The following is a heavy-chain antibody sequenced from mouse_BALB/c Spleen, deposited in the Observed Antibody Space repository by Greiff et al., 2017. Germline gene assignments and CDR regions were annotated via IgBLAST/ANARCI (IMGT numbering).Heavy chain of an antibody. CDR1: GYTFTSYT. Sequence: QVQLKESGAELARPGASVKMSCKASGYTFTSYTMHWVKQRPGQGLEWIGYINPSSGYTNYNQKFKDKATLTADKSSSTAYMQLSSLTSEDSAVYYCAREGGYYGNPTSWFAYWGQGTLVTVSA. D-gene: IGHD2-1*01. CDR3: AREGGYYGNPTSWFAY. V-gene: IGHV1-4*01. CDR2: INPSSGYT. J-gene: IGHJ3*01.